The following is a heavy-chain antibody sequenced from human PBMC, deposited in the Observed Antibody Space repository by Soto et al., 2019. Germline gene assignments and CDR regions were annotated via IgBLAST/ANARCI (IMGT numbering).Heavy chain of an antibody. CDR1: GGSISSYD. CDR2: IYYSGSN. J-gene: IGHJ4*02. D-gene: IGHD5-12*01. V-gene: IGHV4-59*01. Sequence: QVQLQESGPGLVKPSETLSLMCTVSGGSISSYDWSWIRQPPGKGLVWIGYIYYSGSNNYNPSLKSRVTISVDTSKNQFSLKLSSVTAADTAVYYCARERRDGYKQYFDYWGQGTLVTVSS. CDR3: ARERRDGYKQYFDY.